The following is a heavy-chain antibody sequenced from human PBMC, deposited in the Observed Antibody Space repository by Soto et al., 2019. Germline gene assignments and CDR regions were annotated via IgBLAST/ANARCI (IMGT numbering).Heavy chain of an antibody. J-gene: IGHJ3*02. CDR2: IYPGDSDT. V-gene: IGHV5-51*01. CDR3: ASTYCSSTSCYVYAFDI. D-gene: IGHD2-2*01. Sequence: PGESLKISCKGSGYSFTSYWIVWVRQMPGKGLEWMGIIYPGDSDTRYSPSFQGQVTISGDKSISTAYLQWSSLKASDTAMYYCASTYCSSTSCYVYAFDIWGQGTMVTVSS. CDR1: GYSFTSYW.